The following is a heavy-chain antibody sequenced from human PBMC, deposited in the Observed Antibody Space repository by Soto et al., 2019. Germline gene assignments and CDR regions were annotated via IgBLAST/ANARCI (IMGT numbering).Heavy chain of an antibody. D-gene: IGHD2-2*01. Sequence: ASVKVSCKASGYTFTMYGIIWVRQTPGQGLEWMGWISGSFGSTEYAEKFHDRVTMTTDTSTNTAYMELRSLRSDDTAVYYCGRLPNCSNGKCYGYYFDYWGQGTLVTVSS. CDR1: GYTFTMYG. CDR2: ISGSFGST. J-gene: IGHJ4*02. CDR3: GRLPNCSNGKCYGYYFDY. V-gene: IGHV1-18*01.